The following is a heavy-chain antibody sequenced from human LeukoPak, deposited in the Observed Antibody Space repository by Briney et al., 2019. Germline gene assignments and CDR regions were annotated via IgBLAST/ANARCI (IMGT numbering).Heavy chain of an antibody. V-gene: IGHV1-18*04. J-gene: IGHJ6*02. CDR1: GYTFTSYG. CDR3: ARVGFLEWSNSYYYGMDV. D-gene: IGHD3-3*01. CDR2: ISAYNGNT. Sequence: ASVKVSCKASGYTFTSYGISWVRQAPGQGLEWMGWISAYNGNTNYAQKLQGRVTMTTDTSTSTAYMELRSLRSDDTAVYYCARVGFLEWSNSYYYGMDVWGQGTTVTVSS.